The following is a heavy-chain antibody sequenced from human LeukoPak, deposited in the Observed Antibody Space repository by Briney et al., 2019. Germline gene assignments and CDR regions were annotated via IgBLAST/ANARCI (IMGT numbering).Heavy chain of an antibody. D-gene: IGHD2-2*01. CDR1: GGSFSGYY. CDR3: ARGSVVVVPAARGAFDI. V-gene: IGHV4-59*12. Sequence: SETLSLTCAVYGGSFSGYYWSWIRQPPGKGLEWIGYIYYSGSTNYNPSLKSRVTISVDTSKNQFSLKLSSVTAADTGVYYCARGSVVVVPAARGAFDIWGQGTMVTVSS. J-gene: IGHJ3*02. CDR2: IYYSGST.